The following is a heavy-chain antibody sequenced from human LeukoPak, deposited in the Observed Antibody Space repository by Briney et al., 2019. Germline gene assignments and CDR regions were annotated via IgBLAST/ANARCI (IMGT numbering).Heavy chain of an antibody. CDR3: ARASTPLYCSSTSCYTTGGYGMDV. J-gene: IGHJ6*02. Sequence: ASVKVSCKASGYTFTSYDINWVRQATAQGLAWMGWMNPNSGNTGKAQKFQGRVTMTRNTSISTAYMELSSLRYEDTAVDYCARASTPLYCSSTSCYTTGGYGMDVWGQGTTVTVSS. CDR1: GYTFTSYD. D-gene: IGHD2-2*02. CDR2: MNPNSGNT. V-gene: IGHV1-8*01.